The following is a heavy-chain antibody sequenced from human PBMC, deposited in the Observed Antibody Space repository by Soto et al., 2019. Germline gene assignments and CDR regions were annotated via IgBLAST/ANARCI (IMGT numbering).Heavy chain of an antibody. CDR3: ARVPSRVGWLAPFDY. Sequence: PGGSLRLSCAASGFTLSSYWMSWVRQAPGKGLEWVANIKQDGSEKYYVDSVKGRFTISRDNAKNSLYLQMNSLRAEDTAVYYCARVPSRVGWLAPFDYWGQGTLVTVSS. D-gene: IGHD6-19*01. J-gene: IGHJ4*02. CDR1: GFTLSSYW. V-gene: IGHV3-7*01. CDR2: IKQDGSEK.